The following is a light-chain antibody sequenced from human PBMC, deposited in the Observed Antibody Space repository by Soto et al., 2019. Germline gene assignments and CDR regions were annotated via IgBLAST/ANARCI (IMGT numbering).Light chain of an antibody. CDR3: QQYGNPPIT. Sequence: ETVLTQSPGTLSLSPGERATLSCRASQSVSSSYLAWYQQKPGQAPRLLIYGASSTATGIPDRFSGRGSGTDFTLTISRLEPEDFAVYYCQQYGNPPITFGQGKRLGIK. CDR1: QSVSSSY. V-gene: IGKV3-20*01. J-gene: IGKJ5*01. CDR2: GAS.